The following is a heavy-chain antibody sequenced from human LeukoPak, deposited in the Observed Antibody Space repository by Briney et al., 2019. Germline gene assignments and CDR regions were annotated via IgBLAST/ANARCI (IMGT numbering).Heavy chain of an antibody. Sequence: GGSLRLFCTASGFTFGDYAMSWFRQAPGKGLEWVGFIRSKAYGGTTEYAASVKGRFTISRDDSKSIAYLQMNSLKTEDTAVYYCTREPYCGGDCYLIDYWGQGTLVTVSS. J-gene: IGHJ4*02. D-gene: IGHD2-21*02. CDR1: GFTFGDYA. V-gene: IGHV3-49*03. CDR2: IRSKAYGGTT. CDR3: TREPYCGGDCYLIDY.